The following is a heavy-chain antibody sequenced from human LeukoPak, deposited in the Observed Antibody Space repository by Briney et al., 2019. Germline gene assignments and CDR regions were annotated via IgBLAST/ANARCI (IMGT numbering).Heavy chain of an antibody. CDR2: IWYDGSNK. Sequence: GGSLRLSCAASGFXFSSYGIHWVRQAPGKGLEWVAVIWYDGSNKYYADSVKGRFTISRDNSKNTLYLQMNSLRAEDTAVYYCARESYDYVWGSYRYFDYWGQGTLVTVSS. CDR1: GFXFSSYG. D-gene: IGHD3-16*02. CDR3: ARESYDYVWGSYRYFDY. V-gene: IGHV3-33*01. J-gene: IGHJ4*02.